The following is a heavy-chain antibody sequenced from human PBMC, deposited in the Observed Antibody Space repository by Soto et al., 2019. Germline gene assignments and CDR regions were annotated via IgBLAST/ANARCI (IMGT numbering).Heavy chain of an antibody. V-gene: IGHV3-48*03. CDR3: ARGRFLFDY. D-gene: IGHD3-16*01. CDR1: GFTFSSYE. CDR2: ISSIGSTI. Sequence: PGGSLRLSCAASGFTFSSYEMNWVRQAPGKGLEWVSYISSIGSTIYYADSVKGRFTISRDNAKNSLYLQMNSLRAEDTAVYYCARGRFLFDYWGQGTLVTVSS. J-gene: IGHJ4*02.